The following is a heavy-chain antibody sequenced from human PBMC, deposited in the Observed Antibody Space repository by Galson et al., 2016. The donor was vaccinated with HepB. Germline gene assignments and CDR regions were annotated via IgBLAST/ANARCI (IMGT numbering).Heavy chain of an antibody. CDR3: VRDGDHYDFDF. J-gene: IGHJ4*02. Sequence: SLRLSCAVSGFTSSNYWMHWVRQAPGQGPVWVSRINGAGSDTAYADSVRGRFTISRDNARNTLFLQMNSLRAEDTAVYFCVRDGDHYDFDFWGQGTLVTVSS. D-gene: IGHD4-17*01. CDR2: INGAGSDT. V-gene: IGHV3-74*01. CDR1: GFTSSNYW.